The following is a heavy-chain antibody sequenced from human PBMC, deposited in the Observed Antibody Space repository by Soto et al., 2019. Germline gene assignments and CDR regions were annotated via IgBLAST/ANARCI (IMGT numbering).Heavy chain of an antibody. Sequence: GSLRLSCAASGFTFSSYAMHWVRQAPGKGLEWVAVISYDGSNKYYADSVKGRFTISRDNSKNTLYLQMNSLRAEDTAVYYCAREAYYDFWSGYPGYYYYGMDVWGQGTTVTVSS. D-gene: IGHD3-3*01. J-gene: IGHJ6*02. V-gene: IGHV3-30-3*01. CDR2: ISYDGSNK. CDR3: AREAYYDFWSGYPGYYYYGMDV. CDR1: GFTFSSYA.